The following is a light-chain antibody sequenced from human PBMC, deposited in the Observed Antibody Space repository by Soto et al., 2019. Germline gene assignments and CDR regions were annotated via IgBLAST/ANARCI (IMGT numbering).Light chain of an antibody. CDR2: AAS. V-gene: IGKV1-12*01. CDR3: QRGNRFPLT. Sequence: DIQMTQSPYSVSASVGDRVTITCRASQGISGLLAWYQQKPGKAPKLLISAASSLQSGVPSRFSGSGSATHFTLTISRRQPGYFATYYCQRGNRFPLTFGGGTRVEIK. J-gene: IGKJ4*01. CDR1: QGISGL.